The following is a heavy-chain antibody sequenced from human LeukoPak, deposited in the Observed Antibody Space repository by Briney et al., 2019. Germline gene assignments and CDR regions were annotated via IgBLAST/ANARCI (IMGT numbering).Heavy chain of an antibody. CDR1: GFTFSSYA. J-gene: IGHJ4*02. D-gene: IGHD5-18*01. CDR3: ARGRELWLRAPFDY. Sequence: GGSLRLSCAASGFTFSSYAMHWVRQAPGKGLEWVAVISYDGSNKYYADSVKGRFTISRDNSKNTLYLQMNSPRAEDTAVYYCARGRELWLRAPFDYWGQGTLVTVSS. CDR2: ISYDGSNK. V-gene: IGHV3-30*01.